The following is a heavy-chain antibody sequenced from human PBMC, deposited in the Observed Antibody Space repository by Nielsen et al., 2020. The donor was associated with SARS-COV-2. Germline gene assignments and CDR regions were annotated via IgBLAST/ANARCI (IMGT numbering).Heavy chain of an antibody. J-gene: IGHJ6*02. D-gene: IGHD3-10*01. CDR3: ARGGSGSYYYGMDV. CDR1: GFTFSSYG. CDR2: ISYDGSNK. Sequence: GGSLRLSCAASGFTFSSYGMHWVRQAPGKGLEWVAVISYDGSNKYYADSVKGRFTISRDNSKNTLYLQMNSLRAEDTAVYYCARGGSGSYYYGMDVWGQGTTVTVSS. V-gene: IGHV3-30*19.